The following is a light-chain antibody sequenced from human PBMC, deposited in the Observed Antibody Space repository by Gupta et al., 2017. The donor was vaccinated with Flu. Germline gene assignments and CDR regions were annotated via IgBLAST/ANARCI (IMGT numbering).Light chain of an antibody. CDR3: QPSYSTPYS. J-gene: IGKJ2*03. CDR1: QSISSY. V-gene: IGKV1-39*01. CDR2: AAS. Sequence: DIQMTQSPSSLSPSVGDRVTITCRASQSISSYLNCYQQKPGKAPKLLIYAASSLQSGVPSRFSGSGSGTDFTLIISSRQPEDLATYYCQPSYSTPYSFGQGTKLEIK.